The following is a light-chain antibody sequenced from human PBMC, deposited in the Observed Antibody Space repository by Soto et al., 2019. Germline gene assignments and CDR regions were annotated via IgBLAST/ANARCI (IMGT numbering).Light chain of an antibody. CDR2: AAS. CDR1: QSISSY. CDR3: QQYNSRRT. V-gene: IGKV1-39*01. Sequence: DIQMTQSPSSLSASVGDRVTITCRASQSISSYLNWYQQKPGKAPKLLIYAASSLQSGVPSRFSGSGSGTEFTLTISSLQPDDFATYYCQQYNSRRTFGQGTRVEIK. J-gene: IGKJ1*01.